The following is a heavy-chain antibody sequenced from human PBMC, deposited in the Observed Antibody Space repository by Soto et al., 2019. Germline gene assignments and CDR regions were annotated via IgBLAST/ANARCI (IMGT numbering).Heavy chain of an antibody. CDR3: ARDPQGIAVDHSDYYGMDV. CDR1: GFTFSDYD. D-gene: IGHD6-19*01. J-gene: IGHJ6*02. CDR2: TSSSGSTI. V-gene: IGHV3-11*01. Sequence: QVELVESGGGLAKPGGSLRLSCAASGFTFSDYDMSWIRQAPGKGLEWVSYTSSSGSTIYYADCVKGRFTMSRDNAKNSMYRHMNSLRVEDTAVYYCARDPQGIAVDHSDYYGMDVWGQGTTVTVSS.